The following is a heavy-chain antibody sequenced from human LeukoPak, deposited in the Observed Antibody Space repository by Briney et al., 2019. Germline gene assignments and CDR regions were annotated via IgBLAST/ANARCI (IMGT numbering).Heavy chain of an antibody. CDR3: ARRGDRKWSFDY. Sequence: SETLSLTCAVYGGSFSGYYWSWIRQPPGKGLEWIGEINHSGSTNYNPSLKSRVTISVDTSKNQFSLKLSSVTAADTAVYYCARRGDRKWSFDYWGQGTLVTVSS. D-gene: IGHD3-16*01. CDR2: INHSGST. J-gene: IGHJ4*02. CDR1: GGSFSGYY. V-gene: IGHV4-34*01.